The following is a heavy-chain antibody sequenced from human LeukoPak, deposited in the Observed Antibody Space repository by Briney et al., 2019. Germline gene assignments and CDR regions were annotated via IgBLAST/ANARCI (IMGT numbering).Heavy chain of an antibody. D-gene: IGHD3-22*01. CDR2: ISYDGSNK. J-gene: IGHJ4*02. V-gene: IGHV3-30-3*01. CDR1: GFTFSSYA. Sequence: GRSLRLSCAASGFTFSSYAMHWVRQAPGKGLEWVAVISYDGSNKYYADSVKGRFTISRDNSKNTLYLQMNSLRAEDTAVYYCARGPRWLLLQTLDYWGQGTLVTVSS. CDR3: ARGPRWLLLQTLDY.